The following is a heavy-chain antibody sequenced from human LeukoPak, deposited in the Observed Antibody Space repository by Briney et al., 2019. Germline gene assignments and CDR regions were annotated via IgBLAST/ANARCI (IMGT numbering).Heavy chain of an antibody. CDR1: GGSFSGYY. Sequence: SETLSLTCAVYGGSFSGYYWSWIRQPPGKGLEWIGEINHSGSTNYNPSLKSRVTISVDTYKNQFSLKLSSVTAADTAVYYCARATRGYQTPRRSYYYMDVWGKGTTVTVSS. CDR3: ARATRGYQTPRRSYYYMDV. D-gene: IGHD3-16*02. V-gene: IGHV4-34*01. CDR2: INHSGST. J-gene: IGHJ6*03.